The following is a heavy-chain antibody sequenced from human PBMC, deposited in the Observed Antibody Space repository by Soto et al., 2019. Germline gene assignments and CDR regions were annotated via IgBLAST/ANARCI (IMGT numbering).Heavy chain of an antibody. V-gene: IGHV1-18*01. J-gene: IGHJ4*02. CDR3: ARDQAMAQFDY. CDR2: INAYNGNT. Sequence: GASVKVSCKASGYTFTNYGISWVRQAPGQGLEWMGWINAYNGNTKYAQKLQGRVTMTTDTSTSTAYMELRSLRSDDTAVYYCARDQAMAQFDYWGQGTRVTVSS. CDR1: GYTFTNYG. D-gene: IGHD5-18*01.